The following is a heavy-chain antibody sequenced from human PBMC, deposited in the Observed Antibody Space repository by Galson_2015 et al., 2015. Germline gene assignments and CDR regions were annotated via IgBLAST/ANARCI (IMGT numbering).Heavy chain of an antibody. J-gene: IGHJ6*02. CDR2: INAGNGNT. CDR3: ASTTVTTWDYYYGMDV. Sequence: SVKVSCKASGYTFTSYAMHWVRQAPGQRLEWMGWINAGNGNTKYSQKFQGRVTITRDTSASTAYMELSSLRSEDTAVYYCASTTVTTWDYYYGMDVWGQGTTVTVSS. CDR1: GYTFTSYA. D-gene: IGHD4-11*01. V-gene: IGHV1-3*01.